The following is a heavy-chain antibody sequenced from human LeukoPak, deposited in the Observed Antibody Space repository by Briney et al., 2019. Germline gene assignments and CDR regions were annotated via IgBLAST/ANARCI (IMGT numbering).Heavy chain of an antibody. J-gene: IGHJ4*02. CDR2: IYHSGST. D-gene: IGHD5-18*01. CDR1: GHSISSGYY. V-gene: IGHV4-38-2*02. CDR3: ARHVDTLFEYFDY. Sequence: SETLSLTCTVSGHSISSGYYWGWIRQPPGKGLEWIGSIYHSGSTYYNPSLKSRVTMSVDTSKNQFSLKLSSVTAADTAVYYCARHVDTLFEYFDYWGQGTLVTVSS.